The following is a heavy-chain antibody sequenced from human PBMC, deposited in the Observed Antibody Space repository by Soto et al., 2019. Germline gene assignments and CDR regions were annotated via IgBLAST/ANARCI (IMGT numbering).Heavy chain of an antibody. J-gene: IGHJ6*02. D-gene: IGHD2-2*01. CDR1: GFPLSSYG. Sequence: VGSLRLSCAASGFPLSSYGMHWPRQASGTGLSWVTVISYDGGNKYYGDSVKGRFTISRDNPKNTLYLQMNSLRPEDTAVYYCAKVTGYCSSSSCSREYYYYYGLDVWGQGTKVTFAS. CDR3: AKVTGYCSSSSCSREYYYYYGLDV. CDR2: ISYDGGNK. V-gene: IGHV3-30*18.